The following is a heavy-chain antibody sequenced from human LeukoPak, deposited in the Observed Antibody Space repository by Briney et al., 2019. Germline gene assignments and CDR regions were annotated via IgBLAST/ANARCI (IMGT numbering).Heavy chain of an antibody. J-gene: IGHJ6*02. D-gene: IGHD1-1*01. Sequence: ASVKVSCKASGGTFSSYAISWVGQAPGQGLEWMGGIIPIFGTANYAQKFQGRVTITADESTSTAYMELSSLRSEDTAVYYCARELANWNPLYYYGMDVWGQGTTVTVSS. CDR2: IIPIFGTA. CDR3: ARELANWNPLYYYGMDV. CDR1: GGTFSSYA. V-gene: IGHV1-69*13.